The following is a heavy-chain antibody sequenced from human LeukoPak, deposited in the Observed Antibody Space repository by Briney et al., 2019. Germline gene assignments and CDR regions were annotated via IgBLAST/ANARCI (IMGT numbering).Heavy chain of an antibody. CDR2: IYYSGST. V-gene: IGHV4-39*01. CDR1: GGSISSTSYY. CDR3: AKAGVRYFDSSGLYAFDF. D-gene: IGHD3-22*01. Sequence: SETLSLTCAVSGGSISSTSYYWAWIRQPPGKGLEWIGTIYYSGSTYHNLSLKSRVTLSVDTSRNQFSLRLSSVDAADTAVYYCAKAGVRYFDSSGLYAFDFWGQGTTVTVSS. J-gene: IGHJ3*01.